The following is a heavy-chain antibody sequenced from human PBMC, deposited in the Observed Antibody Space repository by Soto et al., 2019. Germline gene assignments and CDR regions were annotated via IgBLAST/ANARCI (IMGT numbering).Heavy chain of an antibody. CDR2: INAGNGNK. D-gene: IGHD5-12*01. Sequence: ASVKVSCKASGYTFTSYAMHWVRQAPGQRLEWMGWINAGNGNKKHSQKFQGRVTITRDTSASTAYMELSSLTSEDTAVYYCATDCEGGYRGYDLGQKFYYSGMDVWGQGTTVTVSS. J-gene: IGHJ6*02. CDR3: ATDCEGGYRGYDLGQKFYYSGMDV. V-gene: IGHV1-3*01. CDR1: GYTFTSYA.